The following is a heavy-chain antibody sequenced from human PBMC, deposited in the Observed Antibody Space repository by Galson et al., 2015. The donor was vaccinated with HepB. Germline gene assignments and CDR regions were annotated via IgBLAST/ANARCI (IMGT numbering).Heavy chain of an antibody. V-gene: IGHV1-2*02. Sequence: SVQVSCKASGYTFTAYYLHWVRQAPGQGLEWMGWINPNTGGTNYAQKFQGRVTMTRDTSISTAYMELSRLRSDDTAVYYCARDREADYWGQGTLVTVSS. D-gene: IGHD5-24*01. CDR3: ARDREADY. CDR1: GYTFTAYY. J-gene: IGHJ4*02. CDR2: INPNTGGT.